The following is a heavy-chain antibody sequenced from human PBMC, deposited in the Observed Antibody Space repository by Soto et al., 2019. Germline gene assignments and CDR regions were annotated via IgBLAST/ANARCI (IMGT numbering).Heavy chain of an antibody. CDR3: AREKASGLLWFGVFDP. D-gene: IGHD3-10*01. V-gene: IGHV3-33*01. Sequence: GGSLRLSCAASGFTFSSYGMHWVRQAPGKGLEWVAVIWYDGSNKYYADSVKGRFTISRDNSKNTLYLQMNSLRAEDTAVYYCAREKASGLLWFGVFDPWGQGTLVTVSS. CDR1: GFTFSSYG. CDR2: IWYDGSNK. J-gene: IGHJ5*02.